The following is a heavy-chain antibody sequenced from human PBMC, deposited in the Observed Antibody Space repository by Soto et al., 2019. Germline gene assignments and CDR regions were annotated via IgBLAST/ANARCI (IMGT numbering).Heavy chain of an antibody. J-gene: IGHJ5*02. D-gene: IGHD2-8*02. CDR2: ITPISGTP. CDR1: VYTFTSYA. CDR3: ARIYCSGGICFPNWVDP. Sequence: SVKVSCKASVYTFTSYAMHWVRQAPGQRLEWLGGITPISGTPKYAQKFQGRVTISADESTSTAYMDLSSLRFEDTAIYYCARIYCSGGICFPNWVDPWGQGTLVTVSS. V-gene: IGHV1-69*13.